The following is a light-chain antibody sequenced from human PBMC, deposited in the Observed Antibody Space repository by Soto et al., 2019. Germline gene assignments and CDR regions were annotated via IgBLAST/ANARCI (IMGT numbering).Light chain of an antibody. CDR1: QSVSNN. CDR2: HAS. J-gene: IGKJ4*01. Sequence: EIVMTQSPATLSVSPGERATLSCRASQSVSNNLAWYQQKPGQAPRLLIYHASTGATGIPARFSGSGSGTELPLTISSVQFEDFAVYYCRQYNEWPLTFGGGTKVEI. CDR3: RQYNEWPLT. V-gene: IGKV3-15*01.